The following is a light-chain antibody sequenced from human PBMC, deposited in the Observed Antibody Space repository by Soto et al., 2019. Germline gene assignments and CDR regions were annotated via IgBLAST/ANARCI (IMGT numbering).Light chain of an antibody. CDR2: EGI. CDR3: CSYVGATTYV. Sequence: QSALTQPASVSGSPGQSITISCSGTSSNIGGYNVVSWYQQHPGKAPKLIVYEGIKRPSGVSDRFSGSTSGSTASLTISGLQAEDEAEYYCCSYVGATTYVFGSGTKVTVL. J-gene: IGLJ1*01. V-gene: IGLV2-23*01. CDR1: SSNIGGYNV.